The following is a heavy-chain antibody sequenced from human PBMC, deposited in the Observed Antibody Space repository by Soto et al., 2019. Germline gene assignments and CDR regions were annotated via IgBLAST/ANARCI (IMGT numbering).Heavy chain of an antibody. Sequence: PGGSLRLSCVASGFIFSNYPMVWVRQAPGESLESIASISFSDTRTYYTDSVKGRFTISRDNSKNTLYLQMTSLRVEDTAIYYCARRLSMVEYYWYGMDVWGQRTTVTVSS. CDR2: ISFSDTRT. V-gene: IGHV3-23*01. D-gene: IGHD3-10*01. CDR3: ARRLSMVEYYWYGMDV. J-gene: IGHJ6*02. CDR1: GFIFSNYP.